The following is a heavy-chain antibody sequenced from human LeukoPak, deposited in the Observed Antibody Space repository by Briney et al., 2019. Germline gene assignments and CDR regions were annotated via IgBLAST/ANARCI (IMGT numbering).Heavy chain of an antibody. CDR1: GGSVSSYY. D-gene: IGHD6-19*01. Sequence: SETLSLTCTVSGGSVSSYYWRWIRQPPGKGLEWIGYTYYSGSTNYNPSLKSRVTISVDTSKNQFSLKLSSVTAADTAVYYCARVGWPNYFDYWGQGTLVTVSS. CDR3: ARVGWPNYFDY. CDR2: TYYSGST. V-gene: IGHV4-59*08. J-gene: IGHJ4*02.